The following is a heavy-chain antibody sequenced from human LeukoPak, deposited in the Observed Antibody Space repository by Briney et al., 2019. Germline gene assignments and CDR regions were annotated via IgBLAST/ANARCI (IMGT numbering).Heavy chain of an antibody. CDR1: GGSFSGYY. CDR2: INYRGST. D-gene: IGHD5-12*01. Sequence: SETLSLTCAVYGGSFSGYYWSWIRQPPGKGLEWIGEINYRGSTNYNPSLKSRVTISVDTSKNQFSLKLISVTAADTAVYYCARDGGYSGYDYAHWGQGTLVTVSS. V-gene: IGHV4-34*01. J-gene: IGHJ4*02. CDR3: ARDGGYSGYDYAH.